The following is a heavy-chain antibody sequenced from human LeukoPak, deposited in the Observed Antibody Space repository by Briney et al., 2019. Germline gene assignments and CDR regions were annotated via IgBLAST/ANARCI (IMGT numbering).Heavy chain of an antibody. D-gene: IGHD3-10*01. CDR2: ISFSSSYT. CDR3: ARDRFYYGSGSYYTDAFDI. CDR1: GFTFSSYS. V-gene: IGHV3-21*01. J-gene: IGHJ3*02. Sequence: GGSLRLSCAASGFTFSSYSMNWVRQAPGKGLEWVSSISFSSSYTYYADSVKGRFTISRDNAKNSLYLQMNSLRAEDAAVYYCARDRFYYGSGSYYTDAFDIWDQGTMVTVSS.